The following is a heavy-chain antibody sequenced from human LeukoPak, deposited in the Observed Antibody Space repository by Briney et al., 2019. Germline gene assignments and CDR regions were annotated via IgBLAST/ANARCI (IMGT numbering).Heavy chain of an antibody. D-gene: IGHD3-10*01. CDR3: ARLGGSGSYSYYYYYYYMDV. CDR2: IYYSGST. CDR1: GGSISSSSYY. Sequence: PSETLSLTCTVSGGSISSSSYYWGWVRQPPGKGLGWLGSIYYSGSTYYNPSLKSRVTISVDTPKNQFSLKLSAVPAADTAVYYCARLGGSGSYSYYYYYYYMDVWGKGTTVTVSS. V-gene: IGHV4-39*01. J-gene: IGHJ6*03.